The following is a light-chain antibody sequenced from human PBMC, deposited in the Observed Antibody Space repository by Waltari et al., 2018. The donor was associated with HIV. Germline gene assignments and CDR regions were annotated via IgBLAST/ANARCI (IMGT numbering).Light chain of an antibody. V-gene: IGKV3-20*01. J-gene: IGKJ4*01. CDR2: GAS. Sequence: ENVLTQSPGTLSLSPGERATLSCRASQSVRINYLAWYQQKPGQAPRLLIYGASSRATGIPDRFSGSWSGTDFTLTISRLEPEDFAVYFCQQYGGSPLTFGGGTKVEV. CDR1: QSVRINY. CDR3: QQYGGSPLT.